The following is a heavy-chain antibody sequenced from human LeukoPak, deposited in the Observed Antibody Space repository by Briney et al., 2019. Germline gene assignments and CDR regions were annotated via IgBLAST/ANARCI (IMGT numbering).Heavy chain of an antibody. CDR3: AREGSSTSCLDD. J-gene: IGHJ4*02. V-gene: IGHV3-21*01. Sequence: SGGSLRLSCAASGFTFSRYTMNWVRQAPGKGLEWVSSISSSSSYIYYADSVKGRFTISRDNAKNSLYLQMNSLIAEDTAVYYCAREGSSTSCLDDWGQGTLVTVSS. CDR2: ISSSSSYI. D-gene: IGHD2-2*01. CDR1: GFTFSRYT.